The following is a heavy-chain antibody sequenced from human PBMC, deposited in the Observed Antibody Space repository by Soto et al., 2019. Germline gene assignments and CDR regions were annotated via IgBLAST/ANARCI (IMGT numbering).Heavy chain of an antibody. J-gene: IGHJ6*02. CDR1: GYSFTSYW. CDR2: IDPSDSYT. Sequence: PGESLKISCKGSGYSFTSYWISWVRQMPGKGLEWMGRIDPSDSYTNYSPSFQGHVTISADKSISTAYLKWSSQKASDTAMYYCASRPDGMDVWDQGTTVTVSS. V-gene: IGHV5-10-1*01. CDR3: ASRPDGMDV.